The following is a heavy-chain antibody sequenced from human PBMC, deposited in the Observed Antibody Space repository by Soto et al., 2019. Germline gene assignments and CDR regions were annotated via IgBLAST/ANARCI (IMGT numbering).Heavy chain of an antibody. CDR3: ARGFDYGDSQIGIDYYYYGMDV. CDR2: INPNSGGT. CDR1: GYTFTGYY. V-gene: IGHV1-2*04. J-gene: IGHJ6*02. D-gene: IGHD4-17*01. Sequence: ASVKVSCKASGYTFTGYYMHWVRQAPGQGLEWMGWINPNSGGTNYAQKFQGWVTMTRDTSTSTAYMELSRLRSDDTAVYYCARGFDYGDSQIGIDYYYYGMDVWGQGTTVTVSS.